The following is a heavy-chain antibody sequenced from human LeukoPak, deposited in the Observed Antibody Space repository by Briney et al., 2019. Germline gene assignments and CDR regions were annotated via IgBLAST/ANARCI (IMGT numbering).Heavy chain of an antibody. CDR3: AKGGWFDD. D-gene: IGHD3-10*01. J-gene: IGHJ5*02. CDR2: ISSSGSHM. V-gene: IGHV3-21*04. Sequence: GGSLRLSCAASGFTFSSYSMNWVRQAPGKGLEWVSSISSSGSHMYYADSVKGRFTISRDNSKNTLYLQMNSLRAEDTAVYYCAKGGWFDDWGQGTLVTVSS. CDR1: GFTFSSYS.